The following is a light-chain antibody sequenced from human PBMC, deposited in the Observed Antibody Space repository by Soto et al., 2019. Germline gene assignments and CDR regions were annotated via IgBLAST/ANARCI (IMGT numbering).Light chain of an antibody. CDR2: DVH. CDR3: SSYTSSNTYV. V-gene: IGLV2-14*01. CDR1: SSDVGDYKF. Sequence: QSALTQPASVSGSPGQSITISCTGTSSDVGDYKFVSWYLQHPGKAPKLMIYDVHNRPSGVSNRFSGYKSGNTASLTISGLQAEDEADYYCSSYTSSNTYVFATGTKLTVL. J-gene: IGLJ1*01.